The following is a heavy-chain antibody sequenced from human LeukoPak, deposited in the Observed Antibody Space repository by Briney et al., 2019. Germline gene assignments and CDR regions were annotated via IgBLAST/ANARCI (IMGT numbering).Heavy chain of an antibody. J-gene: IGHJ5*02. CDR2: ISYDGINK. CDR1: GFTVRSYG. V-gene: IGHV3-30*03. Sequence: GGSLRLSCAASGFTVRSYGMHWVRQAPGKGLEWVALISYDGINKYYADSVKGRFTISRDNSDNTLYLQMNSLRAEDTAMYYCARDGGTSGSGWYSFWFDPWGQGTLVTVSS. D-gene: IGHD6-19*01. CDR3: ARDGGTSGSGWYSFWFDP.